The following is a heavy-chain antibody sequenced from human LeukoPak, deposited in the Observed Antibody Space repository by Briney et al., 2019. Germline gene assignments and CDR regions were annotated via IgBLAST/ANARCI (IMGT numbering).Heavy chain of an antibody. V-gene: IGHV3-53*01. CDR2: IYSGGST. D-gene: IGHD3-10*01. Sequence: GGSLRLSCAASGFTVSSNYMSWVRQAPGKGLEWVSVIYSGGSTYYADSVKGRFTISRDNSKNTLYLQMNSLRAEDTAVYYCGRDFREYYGSGSYSDYWGQGTLVTVSS. CDR1: GFTVSSNY. J-gene: IGHJ4*02. CDR3: GRDFREYYGSGSYSDY.